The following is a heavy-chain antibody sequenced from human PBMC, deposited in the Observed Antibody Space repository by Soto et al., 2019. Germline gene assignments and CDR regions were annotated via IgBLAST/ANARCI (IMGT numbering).Heavy chain of an antibody. CDR2: IYYSGST. Sequence: SETLALTCAVAGGSISSGGYSWSWIRQPPGKGLEWIGSIYYSGSTYYNPSLKSRVTISVDTSKNQFSLKLSSVTAADTAVYYCATSNWFDPWGQGTLVTVSS. J-gene: IGHJ5*02. V-gene: IGHV4-30-2*03. CDR1: GGSISSGGYS. CDR3: ATSNWFDP.